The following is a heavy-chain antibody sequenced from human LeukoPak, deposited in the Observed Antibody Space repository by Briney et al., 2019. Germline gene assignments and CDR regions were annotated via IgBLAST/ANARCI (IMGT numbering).Heavy chain of an antibody. D-gene: IGHD2-2*02. CDR1: GYSISSGYY. CDR3: ARTMGYCGSTSCYSGRGYFDY. J-gene: IGHJ4*02. CDR2: IYHSGST. V-gene: IGHV4-38-2*02. Sequence: SETLSLTCTVSGYSISSGYYWGWIRQPPGKGLEWIGSIYHSGSTYYNPSLKSRVTISVDTSKNQFSLKLSSVTAADTAVYYCARTMGYCGSTSCYSGRGYFDYWGQGTLVTVSS.